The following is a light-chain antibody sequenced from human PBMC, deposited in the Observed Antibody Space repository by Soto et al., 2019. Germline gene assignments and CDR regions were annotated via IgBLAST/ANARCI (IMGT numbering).Light chain of an antibody. Sequence: DIQMTQSPSSLSASVGERVTITCRASQNIKSFLNWYQQKPGKASKLLIYATSSLQSGVPARFSGGRSGTDFSLSISSLQPEDFATYYCQQTYVAPVTFGGGTKVEI. CDR3: QQTYVAPVT. CDR2: ATS. CDR1: QNIKSF. J-gene: IGKJ4*01. V-gene: IGKV1-39*01.